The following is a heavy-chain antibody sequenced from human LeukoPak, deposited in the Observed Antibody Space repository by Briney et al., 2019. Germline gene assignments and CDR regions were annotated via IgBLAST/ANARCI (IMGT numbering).Heavy chain of an antibody. CDR2: INPNSGGT. Sequence: ASVKVSCKASGYTFTGYYMHWVRQAPGQGLEWMGWINPNSGGTNYAQKFQGRVTMTRDTSISTAYMELSRLRSDDTAVYYCARDIEYSSSSGWFDPWGQGTLVTVSS. V-gene: IGHV1-2*02. J-gene: IGHJ5*02. D-gene: IGHD6-6*01. CDR3: ARDIEYSSSSGWFDP. CDR1: GYTFTGYY.